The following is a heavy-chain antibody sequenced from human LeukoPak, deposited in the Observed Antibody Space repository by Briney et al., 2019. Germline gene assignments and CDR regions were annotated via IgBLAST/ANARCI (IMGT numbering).Heavy chain of an antibody. V-gene: IGHV4-39*01. CDR2: VYYSGST. CDR1: GGSIGSSSNY. D-gene: IGHD2-8*01. CDR3: ARASFNVVFGNWFDP. Sequence: SETLSLTCTVSGGSIGSSSNYWGWIRQAPGKGLEWIGNVYYSGSTFYNPSLKSRVTISVDTSKNQFSLKLRSVTAADTAIYYCARASFNVVFGNWFDPWGQGTLVTVSS. J-gene: IGHJ5*02.